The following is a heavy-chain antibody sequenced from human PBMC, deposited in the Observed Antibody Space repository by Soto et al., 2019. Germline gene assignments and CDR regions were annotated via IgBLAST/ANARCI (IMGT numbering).Heavy chain of an antibody. V-gene: IGHV3-23*01. J-gene: IGHJ4*02. Sequence: EVQLLDSGGGLVQPGGSLRLSCAASGFTFSSYVMNWVRQAPRKGLEWVSVISGSGDSTYYADSVKGRFTISRDNSKNTLYLQMNSLRAEDTAVYYCARRGPGTYFDYWGQGTLVTVSS. CDR3: ARRGPGTYFDY. D-gene: IGHD6-13*01. CDR1: GFTFSSYV. CDR2: ISGSGDST.